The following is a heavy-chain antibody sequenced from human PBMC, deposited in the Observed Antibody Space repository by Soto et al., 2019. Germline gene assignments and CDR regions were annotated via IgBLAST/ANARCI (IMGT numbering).Heavy chain of an antibody. J-gene: IGHJ6*03. D-gene: IGHD3-10*01. CDR1: GFTFSSYA. Sequence: GESLKISCTASGFTFSSYAMSWVRQAPGKGLEWVSALSGSGGNTYNADSVRGRLTISRDNSKNTLYLQMSSLRAEDTAVYYCARLRGSNYFYYYYMDVWGKGTTVTVSS. CDR3: ARLRGSNYFYYYYMDV. CDR2: LSGSGGNT. V-gene: IGHV3-23*01.